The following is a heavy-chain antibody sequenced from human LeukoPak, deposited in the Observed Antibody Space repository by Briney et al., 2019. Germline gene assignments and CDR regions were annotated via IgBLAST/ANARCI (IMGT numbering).Heavy chain of an antibody. CDR3: ARQGSGSSYYYYTFPY. D-gene: IGHD1-26*01. CDR1: GGSLSGYY. CDR2: INHSGNT. J-gene: IGHJ4*02. V-gene: IGHV4-34*01. Sequence: PSETLSLTCAVYGGSLSGYYWRWMRQPPGKGLEWIGEINHSGNTIYNPSLNSRVTMSVDTSKNHFYLKLSSVTATDTAVYYCARQGSGSSYYYYTFPYWGQGTLVTVSS.